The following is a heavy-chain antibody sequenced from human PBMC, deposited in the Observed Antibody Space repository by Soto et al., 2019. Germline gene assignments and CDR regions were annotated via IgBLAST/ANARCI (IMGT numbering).Heavy chain of an antibody. V-gene: IGHV4-39*01. D-gene: IGHD3-9*01. Sequence: PSETLSLTCTVSCGSISSGDYYWSWIRQPPGKGLEWIGIMYYTGSTYYNPSLKSRVTISVDTSKNQFSLKLSSVTAADTAVYYCARSPLFDLRGLFDYWGQGTLVTVSS. CDR2: MYYTGST. CDR3: ARSPLFDLRGLFDY. J-gene: IGHJ4*02. CDR1: CGSISSGDYY.